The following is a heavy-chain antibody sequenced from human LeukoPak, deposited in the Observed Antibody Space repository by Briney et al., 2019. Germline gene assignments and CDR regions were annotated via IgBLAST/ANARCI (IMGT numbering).Heavy chain of an antibody. CDR2: ISGSGTGT. J-gene: IGHJ4*02. CDR3: AKGGYSSGWRNYFDY. Sequence: GGSLRLSCAASGFTFSSYAMSWVRQAAGNGLEWVSTISGSGTGTYYADSVKGRFTISRDNSKYTLYLQMNSLRADDTAVYYCAKGGYSSGWRNYFDYWGQGTLVTVSS. V-gene: IGHV3-23*01. D-gene: IGHD6-19*01. CDR1: GFTFSSYA.